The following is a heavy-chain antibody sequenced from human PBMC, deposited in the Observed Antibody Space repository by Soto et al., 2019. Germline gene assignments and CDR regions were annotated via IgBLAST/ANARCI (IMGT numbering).Heavy chain of an antibody. CDR2: INAGNGNT. V-gene: IGHV1-3*01. Sequence: QVQLVQSGAEVKKPGASVKVSCKASGYTFTSYAMHWVRQAPGQRLEWMGWINAGNGNTKYSQKFRGRVTITRDTSASTAYMELSSLRSEDTAVYYCARDRSGSSSWYEDYWGQGTLVTVSS. D-gene: IGHD6-13*01. CDR1: GYTFTSYA. J-gene: IGHJ4*02. CDR3: ARDRSGSSSWYEDY.